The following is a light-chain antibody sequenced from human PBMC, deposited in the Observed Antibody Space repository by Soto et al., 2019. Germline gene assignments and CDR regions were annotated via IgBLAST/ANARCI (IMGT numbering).Light chain of an antibody. CDR1: SSDVGGYSY. V-gene: IGLV2-14*01. Sequence: QSVLTQPASVSGSPGQSITISCTGSSSDVGGYSYVSWYQQHPGKAPKLMIYEVSNRPSGVSNRFSGSKSGNTASLSISGLQVEDEAHYYCTSFTTNSADVLFGGGTKLTVL. CDR2: EVS. J-gene: IGLJ2*01. CDR3: TSFTTNSADVL.